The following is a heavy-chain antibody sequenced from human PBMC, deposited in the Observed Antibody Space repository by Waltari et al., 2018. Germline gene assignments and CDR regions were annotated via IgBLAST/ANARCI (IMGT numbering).Heavy chain of an antibody. CDR3: ARGGDSSGFNYISFGAFDI. J-gene: IGHJ3*02. D-gene: IGHD6-19*01. CDR2: VDSSGST. V-gene: IGHV4-4*07. CDR1: GGSISTYY. Sequence: QVQLHESGPGLVRPSETLSLTCIVSGGSISTYYWSWIRQAAGKGLEWIGRVDSSGSTYYNPSLKSRVTVSVDTSRDQLSLRLTSVTAADTALYYCARGGDSSGFNYISFGAFDIWGQGTLVTVSS.